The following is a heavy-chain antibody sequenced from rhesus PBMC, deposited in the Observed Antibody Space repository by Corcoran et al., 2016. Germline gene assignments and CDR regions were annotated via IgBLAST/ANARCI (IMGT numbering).Heavy chain of an antibody. CDR1: GGSISSGCD. J-gene: IGHJ4*01. V-gene: IGHV4-76*01. CDR3: ARGSGSWPYYFDY. CDR2: IFGSSGST. D-gene: IGHD6-25*01. Sequence: QVQLQESGPGVVKPSETLSLTCAVSGGSISSGCDWGGIRQPPGNGLEGTGYIFGSSGSTNYNPSLKNLVTISKDSSKNQFSLKLIPVTAAYTAVYFCARGSGSWPYYFDYWGQGVLVTVSS.